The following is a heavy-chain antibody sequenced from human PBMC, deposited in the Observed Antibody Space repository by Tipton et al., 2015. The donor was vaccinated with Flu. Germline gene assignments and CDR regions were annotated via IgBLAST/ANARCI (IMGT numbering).Heavy chain of an antibody. V-gene: IGHV4-39*07. D-gene: IGHD3-10*01. Sequence: TLSLTCAVSGASLSDSSYFWGWIRQPPGMALEWIGTMYHNGGTYFNPSLNSRVTFSLDTSKNQFYLRLKSVTAADTAIYYCARSHYGSGAYYFDYWGQGTLVTVSS. CDR2: MYHNGGT. J-gene: IGHJ4*02. CDR1: GASLSDSSYF. CDR3: ARSHYGSGAYYFDY.